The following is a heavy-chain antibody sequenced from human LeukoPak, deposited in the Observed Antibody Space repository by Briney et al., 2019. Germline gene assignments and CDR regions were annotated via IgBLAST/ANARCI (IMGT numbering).Heavy chain of an antibody. J-gene: IGHJ3*02. V-gene: IGHV3-21*01. CDR1: GFTFSSYS. D-gene: IGHD3-16*01. CDR3: ARERIMITFGDDAFDI. CDR2: ISSSSSYI. Sequence: KPGGSLRLSCAASGFTFSSYSMNWVRQAPGKGLEWVSSISSSSSYIYYADSVKGRFTISRDNAKNSLYLQMNSLRAEDTAVHYCARERIMITFGDDAFDIWGQGTMVTVSS.